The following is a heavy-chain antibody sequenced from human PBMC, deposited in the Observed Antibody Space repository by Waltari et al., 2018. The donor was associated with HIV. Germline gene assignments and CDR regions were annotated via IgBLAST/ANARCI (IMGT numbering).Heavy chain of an antibody. CDR2: INHSGTV. CDR1: GGSLTGNY. J-gene: IGHJ2*01. D-gene: IGHD3-3*01. CDR3: ARWRGHFDV. Sequence: QVELQQWGGALVLKPSETLSLACALSGGSLTGNYWSWIRQGPGKGPEWIGEINHSGTVNYKPSLRRRITISFDMPSNQLSLRLTSVTAADSAAYYCARWRGHFDVWGRGTLVTVS. V-gene: IGHV4-34*01.